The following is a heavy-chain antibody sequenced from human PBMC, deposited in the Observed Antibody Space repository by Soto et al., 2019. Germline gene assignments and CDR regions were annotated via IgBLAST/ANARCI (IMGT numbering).Heavy chain of an antibody. V-gene: IGHV3-30*18. CDR3: AKDKVLTYYYGMDV. CDR2: ISYDGSNK. CDR1: GFTFSSYG. D-gene: IGHD2-8*01. Sequence: GGSLRLSCAASGFTFSSYGMHWVRQAPGKGLEWVAVISYDGSNKYYADSVKGRFTISRDNSKNTLYLQMNSLRAEDTAVYYCAKDKVLTYYYGMDVWGQGTTVTVSS. J-gene: IGHJ6*02.